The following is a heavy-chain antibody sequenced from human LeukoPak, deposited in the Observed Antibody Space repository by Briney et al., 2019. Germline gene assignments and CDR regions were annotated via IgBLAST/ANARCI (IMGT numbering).Heavy chain of an antibody. V-gene: IGHV3-74*01. J-gene: IGHJ3*02. Sequence: GGSLRLSCAASGFTFSSYWMHSVRQVPGKGLVWVSRINSDGSSTSYADSVKGRFTISRDNAKNTLYVQMNSLRAEDTAVYYCSTGSGHAFDIWGRGTMVTVSS. CDR1: GFTFSSYW. CDR3: STGSGHAFDI. D-gene: IGHD3-10*01. CDR2: INSDGSST.